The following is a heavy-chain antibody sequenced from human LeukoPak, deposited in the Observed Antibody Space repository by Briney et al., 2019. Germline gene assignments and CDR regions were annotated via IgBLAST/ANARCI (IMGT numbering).Heavy chain of an antibody. D-gene: IGHD3-3*01. J-gene: IGHJ4*02. CDR3: ARDNDFWSGYYSFDF. CDR2: IYYSGST. Sequence: SESLSLTCTVSGDSINSAAYYWSWIRQHPGKGLEWIGYIYYSGSTSYNPSLQSRVTISIDTSKNQFSLKLSSVTAADTAVYYCARDNDFWSGYYSFDFWGRGTLVTVSS. V-gene: IGHV4-31*03. CDR1: GDSINSAAYY.